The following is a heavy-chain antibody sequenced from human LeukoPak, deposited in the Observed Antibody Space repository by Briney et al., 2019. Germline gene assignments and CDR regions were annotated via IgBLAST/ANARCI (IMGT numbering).Heavy chain of an antibody. V-gene: IGHV4-59*08. CDR2: IYYSGST. Sequence: PSETLSLSCTVSGGSISSYYWSWIRQPPGKGLEWIGYIYYSGSTNCIPSLKSRVTISVDTSKNQFSLRLSSVTAADTAVYYCARLYTTVTTNYFDYWGQGTLVTVSS. CDR3: ARLYTTVTTNYFDY. J-gene: IGHJ4*02. CDR1: GGSISSYY. D-gene: IGHD4-17*01.